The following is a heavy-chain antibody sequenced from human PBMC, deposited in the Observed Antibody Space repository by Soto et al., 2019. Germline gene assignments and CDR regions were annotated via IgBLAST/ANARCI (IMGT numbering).Heavy chain of an antibody. J-gene: IGHJ4*02. CDR1: GFTFSSYS. CDR3: ARDLPPLLTTVVTPSTGVFDY. CDR2: ISSSSSYI. D-gene: IGHD4-17*01. Sequence: GGSLRLSCAASGFTFSSYSMNWVRQAPGKGLEWVSSISSSSSYIYYADSVKGRFTISRDNAKNSLYLQMNSLRAEDTAVYYCARDLPPLLTTVVTPSTGVFDYWGQGTLVTVSS. V-gene: IGHV3-21*01.